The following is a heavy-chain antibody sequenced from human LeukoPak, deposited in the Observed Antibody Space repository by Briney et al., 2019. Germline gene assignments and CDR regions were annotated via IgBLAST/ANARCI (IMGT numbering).Heavy chain of an antibody. J-gene: IGHJ4*02. CDR3: ARDQSPPHYYGSGSYLH. V-gene: IGHV1-46*01. CDR1: GYTFTSYN. D-gene: IGHD3-10*01. Sequence: ASVKVSCKASGYTFTSYNMHWVRQPPGQGLEWMGKINPSGGSTSYAQKFQGRVTMTRDMSTSTVYMELSSLRSEDTAVYYCARDQSPPHYYGSGSYLHWGQGTLVTVSS. CDR2: INPSGGST.